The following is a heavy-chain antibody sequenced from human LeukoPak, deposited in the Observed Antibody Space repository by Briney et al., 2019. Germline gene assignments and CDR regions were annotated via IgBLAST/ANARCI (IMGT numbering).Heavy chain of an antibody. D-gene: IGHD3-10*01. J-gene: IGHJ3*02. CDR1: GFTFSDYY. V-gene: IGHV3-11*01. Sequence: GGSLRLSCAASGFTFSDYYMNWIRQAPGKGLEGVSYISSSGKSIYYTDSVKGRFTISRDNTKNSLHLQMKSLRAEETAGSYWGAGDHAFDIWGRGTMVTVSS. CDR2: ISSSGKSI. CDR3: GAGDHAFDI.